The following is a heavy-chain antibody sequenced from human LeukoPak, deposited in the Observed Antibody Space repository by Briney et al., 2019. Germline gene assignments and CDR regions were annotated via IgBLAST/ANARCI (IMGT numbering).Heavy chain of an antibody. CDR1: GYSFNYYW. D-gene: IGHD3-10*01. Sequence: GESLKISCKGSGYSFNYYWIGWVRQLPGKGLEWMGIIYPGDSDTRYSPSFQAQVTLSADKSISTAYLQWSSLKASDTAMYYCARAGLLELFPHYWGQGTLVTVSS. J-gene: IGHJ4*02. CDR3: ARAGLLELFPHY. V-gene: IGHV5-51*01. CDR2: IYPGDSDT.